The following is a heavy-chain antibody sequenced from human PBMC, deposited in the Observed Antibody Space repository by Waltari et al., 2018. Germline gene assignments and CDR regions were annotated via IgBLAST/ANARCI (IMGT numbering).Heavy chain of an antibody. V-gene: IGHV4-39*07. CDR3: ARASTAIFGVVITGYNI. Sequence: QLQESGPGLVKPSETVSLTCSVSGDAIMRNNYLWGWIRQSPGKGLGWIGSIYNSGTTYYNPSLKGRVFISVDASRNEFSLRLTTVTAADTAVYYCARASTAIFGVVITGYNIWGQGTMVTVSS. CDR2: IYNSGTT. J-gene: IGHJ3*02. D-gene: IGHD3-3*01. CDR1: GDAIMRNNYL.